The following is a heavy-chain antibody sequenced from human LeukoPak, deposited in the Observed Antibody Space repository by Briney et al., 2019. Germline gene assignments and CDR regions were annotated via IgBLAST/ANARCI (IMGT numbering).Heavy chain of an antibody. CDR1: GFTFSSYW. D-gene: IGHD2-15*01. J-gene: IGHJ4*02. CDR3: ARDPGYCSGGSCHELFDY. Sequence: GGSLRLSCAASGFTFSSYWMSWVRQAPGKGLEWVANIKQEGSEKYYVDSVKGRFTISRDNAKNSLYLQMNSLRAEDTAVYYCARDPGYCSGGSCHELFDYWGQGTLVTVSS. V-gene: IGHV3-7*01. CDR2: IKQEGSEK.